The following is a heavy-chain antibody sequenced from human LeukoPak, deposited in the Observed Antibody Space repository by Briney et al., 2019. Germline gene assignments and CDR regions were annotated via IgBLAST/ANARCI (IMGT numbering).Heavy chain of an antibody. D-gene: IGHD3-22*01. J-gene: IGHJ3*02. Sequence: GGSLRLSCAASGFPFSNAWMSWVRQAPGKGLEWVGRIKSKTDGGTTDYAAPVKGRFTISRDDSKNTLYLQMNSLKTEDTAVYYCTTDGDDSGGYLLSGAFDIWGQGTMVTVSS. V-gene: IGHV3-15*01. CDR2: IKSKTDGGTT. CDR3: TTDGDDSGGYLLSGAFDI. CDR1: GFPFSNAW.